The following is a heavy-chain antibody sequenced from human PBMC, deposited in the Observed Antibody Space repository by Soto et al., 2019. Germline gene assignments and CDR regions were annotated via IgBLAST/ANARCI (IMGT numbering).Heavy chain of an antibody. Sequence: QVELVQSGSEVKKPGASVKVSCKASGYIFTSYGISWLRQAPGQGLEWLGGTTAFSGNAIYAQRFQGRVTMTTDTSTSTAYMELRSLRSDDTAVYYCARLMTMVTTNYFDYWGLGTLVSVSS. J-gene: IGHJ4*02. D-gene: IGHD4-17*01. CDR1: GYIFTSYG. V-gene: IGHV1-18*01. CDR2: TTAFSGNA. CDR3: ARLMTMVTTNYFDY.